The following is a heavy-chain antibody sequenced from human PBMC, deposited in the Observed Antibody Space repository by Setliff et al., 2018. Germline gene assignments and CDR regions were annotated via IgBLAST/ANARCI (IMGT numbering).Heavy chain of an antibody. Sequence: KPSETLSLTCTVSGGSISTNSYYWGWIRQPPGKGLEWIGSMYFSGSTYYNPSLKSRVTISLDKSKNQFSLKMSSVTAADTAVYYCARAPRYFDSTGSYFDGWGQGTLVTVSS. D-gene: IGHD3-22*01. CDR3: ARAPRYFDSTGSYFDG. V-gene: IGHV4-39*07. CDR2: MYFSGST. J-gene: IGHJ4*02. CDR1: GGSISTNSYY.